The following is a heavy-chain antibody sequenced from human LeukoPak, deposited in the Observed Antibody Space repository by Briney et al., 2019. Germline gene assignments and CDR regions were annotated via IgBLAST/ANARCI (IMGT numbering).Heavy chain of an antibody. CDR3: ARPPKSSSDAFDI. J-gene: IGHJ3*02. CDR2: IYPGDSDT. Sequence: GESLKISCKGSGYSFTSYWIGWVRQMSGKGLEWMGIIYPGDSDTRYSPSFQGQVTISADKSISTAYLQWSSLKASDTAMYYCARPPKSSSDAFDIWGQGTMVTVSS. V-gene: IGHV5-51*01. CDR1: GYSFTSYW. D-gene: IGHD6-6*01.